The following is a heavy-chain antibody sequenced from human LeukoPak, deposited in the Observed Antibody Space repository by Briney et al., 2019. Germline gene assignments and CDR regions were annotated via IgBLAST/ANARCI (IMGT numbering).Heavy chain of an antibody. CDR1: GYTFTSYG. CDR2: ISAYNGNT. CDR3: ARDPPYYDILTGQFFDY. D-gene: IGHD3-9*01. J-gene: IGHJ4*02. Sequence: GASVKVSCKASGYTFTSYGISWVRQAPGQGLEWMGRISAYNGNTNYAQKLQGRVTMTTDTSTSTAYMELRSLRSDDTAVYYCARDPPYYDILTGQFFDYWGQGTLVTVSS. V-gene: IGHV1-18*01.